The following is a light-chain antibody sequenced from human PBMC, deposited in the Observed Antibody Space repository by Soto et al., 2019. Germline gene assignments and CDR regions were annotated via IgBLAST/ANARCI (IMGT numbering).Light chain of an antibody. CDR3: QQYGSTPLT. CDR1: QSVGNHY. Sequence: EIVLTQSPGTLSLSPGERATLSCRASQSVGNHYLAWYQQKPGQAPRFLISDASSRATGIPDRFSGSGSGTDFTLTISRLEPEDFAVYYWQQYGSTPLTFGGGTKVEIK. V-gene: IGKV3-20*01. CDR2: DAS. J-gene: IGKJ4*01.